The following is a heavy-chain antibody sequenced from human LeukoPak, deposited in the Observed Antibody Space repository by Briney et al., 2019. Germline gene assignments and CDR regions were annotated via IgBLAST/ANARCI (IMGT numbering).Heavy chain of an antibody. V-gene: IGHV1-2*02. D-gene: IGHD3-3*01. Sequence: ASVKVSCKASGYTFTGYYMHWVRQAPGQGLEWMGWINPNSGGTNYAQKFQGRVTMTRDTSISTAYMELSRLRSDDTAVYYCARGRVTIFGVTPYYFDYWGQGTLVTVST. J-gene: IGHJ4*02. CDR2: INPNSGGT. CDR3: ARGRVTIFGVTPYYFDY. CDR1: GYTFTGYY.